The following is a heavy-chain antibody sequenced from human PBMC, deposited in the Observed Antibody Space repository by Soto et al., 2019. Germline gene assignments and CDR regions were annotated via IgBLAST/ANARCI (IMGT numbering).Heavy chain of an antibody. D-gene: IGHD6-13*01. J-gene: IGHJ4*02. V-gene: IGHV3-23*01. CDR3: AKSAPAAAGTGPFDY. CDR1: GFTFSSYW. Sequence: GGSLRRSCAASGFTFSSYWMSWVRQAPGKGLEWVARLSGGDSGTKYADSVKGRFTISRDNSMTTLYLQMNTLGAEDTAVYYCAKSAPAAAGTGPFDYWGQGALVTVSS. CDR2: LSGGDSGT.